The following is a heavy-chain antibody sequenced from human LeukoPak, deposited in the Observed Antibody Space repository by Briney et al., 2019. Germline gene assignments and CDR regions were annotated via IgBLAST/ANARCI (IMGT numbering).Heavy chain of an antibody. CDR1: GGSISSNNW. D-gene: IGHD3-22*01. CDR3: ATYYDSSGYKLDY. CDR2: IYHSGST. V-gene: IGHV4-4*02. Sequence: ASETLSLTCAVSGGSISSNNWWGWVRQPPGKGLEWIGEIYHSGSTNYNPSLKSRVTISVDKSKNQFSLKLSSVTAADTAVYYCATYYDSSGYKLDYWGQGTLVTVSS. J-gene: IGHJ4*02.